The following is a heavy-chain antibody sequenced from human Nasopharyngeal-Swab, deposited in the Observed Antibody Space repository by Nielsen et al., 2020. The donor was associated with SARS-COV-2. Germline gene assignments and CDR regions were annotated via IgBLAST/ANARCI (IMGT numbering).Heavy chain of an antibody. J-gene: IGHJ6*02. CDR3: ARGNRITMVRGVPYYYYYCMDV. CDR2: IIPILGIA. CDR1: GGTFSSYA. D-gene: IGHD3-10*01. V-gene: IGHV1-69*04. Sequence: SVKVSCKASGGTFSSYAISWVRQAPGQGLEWMGRIIPILGIANYAQKFQGRVTIAADKSTSTAYMELSSLRSEDTAVYYCARGNRITMVRGVPYYYYYCMDVWGQGTTVTVSS.